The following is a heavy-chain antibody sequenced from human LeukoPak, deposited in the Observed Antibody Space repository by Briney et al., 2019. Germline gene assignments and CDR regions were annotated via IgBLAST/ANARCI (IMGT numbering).Heavy chain of an antibody. CDR3: ARQDSSSSLVGSGY. J-gene: IGHJ4*02. CDR1: GGSISSSSYY. CDR2: IYYSGST. Sequence: PSETLSLTCTVSGGSISSSSYYWGWIRQPPGKGLEWIGSIYYSGSTYYNPSLKSRVTISVDTSKNQFSLKLSSVTAADTAVYYCARQDSSSSLVGSGYWGQGTLVTVSS. D-gene: IGHD6-6*01. V-gene: IGHV4-39*01.